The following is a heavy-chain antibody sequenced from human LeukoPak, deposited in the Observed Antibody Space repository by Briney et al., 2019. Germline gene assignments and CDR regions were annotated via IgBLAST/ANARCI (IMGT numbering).Heavy chain of an antibody. CDR1: GFTVSSSH. CDR2: IYSGGST. D-gene: IGHD1-1*01. CDR3: ARGPAGYN. Sequence: PGGSLRLSCAASGFTVSSSHMGWVRQAPGKGLEWVSVIYSGGSTDYADSVKGRFTISRDNLKNTLYLQMNSLRAEDTAVYYCARGPAGYNWGQGTLVTFSS. J-gene: IGHJ4*02. V-gene: IGHV3-53*01.